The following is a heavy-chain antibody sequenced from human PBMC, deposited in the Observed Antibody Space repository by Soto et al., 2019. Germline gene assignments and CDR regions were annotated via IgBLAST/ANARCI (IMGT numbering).Heavy chain of an antibody. CDR3: ARGSAARSSMDY. V-gene: IGHV4-31*11. J-gene: IGHJ4*02. Sequence: QVQLQESGPGLVKPSQTLSLTCAVSGGSISSGGYYWSWIRQHPGKGLEWFGYIYYSGSTYYNPSLKSRVTISVDASKNQFSLKLSSVTAADAAVYYCARGSAARSSMDYWGQGTLVTVSS. CDR1: GGSISSGGYY. D-gene: IGHD6-6*01. CDR2: IYYSGST.